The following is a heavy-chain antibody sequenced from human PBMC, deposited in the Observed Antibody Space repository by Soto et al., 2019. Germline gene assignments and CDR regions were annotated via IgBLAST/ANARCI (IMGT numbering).Heavy chain of an antibody. V-gene: IGHV1-18*01. CDR2: ISAYNGNT. D-gene: IGHD6-19*01. CDR3: ARDPAYSSGWANFDY. CDR1: GYTFTSYG. Sequence: QVQLVQSGAEVKKPGASVKVSCKASGYTFTSYGISWVRQAPGQGLEWMGWISAYNGNTNYAQKLQGRVTMTTDTSTSTDYMELRSLRSDDTAVYYCARDPAYSSGWANFDYWGQGTLVTVSS. J-gene: IGHJ4*02.